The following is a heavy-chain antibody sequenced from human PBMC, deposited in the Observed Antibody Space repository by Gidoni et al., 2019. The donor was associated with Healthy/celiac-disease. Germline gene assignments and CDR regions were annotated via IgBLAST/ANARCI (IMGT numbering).Heavy chain of an antibody. Sequence: EVQLVESGGGLVQPGGSLRLSCAASGFTFSSYEMNWVRQAPGKGLEWVSYISSSGSTIYYADSVKGRFTISRDNAKNSLYLQMDSLRAEDTAVYYCARDLYYGDYDRDAFDIWGQGTMVTVSS. D-gene: IGHD4-17*01. CDR1: GFTFSSYE. CDR3: ARDLYYGDYDRDAFDI. J-gene: IGHJ3*02. V-gene: IGHV3-48*03. CDR2: ISSSGSTI.